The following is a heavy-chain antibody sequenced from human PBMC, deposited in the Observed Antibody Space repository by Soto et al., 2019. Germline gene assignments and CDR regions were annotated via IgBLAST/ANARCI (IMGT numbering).Heavy chain of an antibody. J-gene: IGHJ2*01. Sequence: SETLSLTCAVYGGFSPDDYWSWIRQPPGKGLEWNWEINHSGTTINIPSLRSRVTISIDTSKNHLSLSLSSVTAADTAVFFCERRRDHPELHPFPTLRFSDL. V-gene: IGHV4-34*01. CDR2: INHSGTT. CDR3: ERRRDHPELHPFPTLRFSDL. CDR1: GGFSPDDY. D-gene: IGHD1-26*01.